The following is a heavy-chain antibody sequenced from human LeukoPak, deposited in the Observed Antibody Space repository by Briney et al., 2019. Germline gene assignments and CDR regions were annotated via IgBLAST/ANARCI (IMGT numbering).Heavy chain of an antibody. CDR1: GFTFSDYY. D-gene: IGHD3-3*01. CDR3: ATLTGFWSGYSDY. Sequence: GGSLRLSCAASGFTFSDYYMSWIRQAPGKGLEWVSYISSSGSTIYYADSVKGRFTISRDNSKNTLYLQMNSLRAEDTAVYYCATLTGFWSGYSDYWGQGTLVTVSS. J-gene: IGHJ4*02. CDR2: ISSSGSTI. V-gene: IGHV3-11*01.